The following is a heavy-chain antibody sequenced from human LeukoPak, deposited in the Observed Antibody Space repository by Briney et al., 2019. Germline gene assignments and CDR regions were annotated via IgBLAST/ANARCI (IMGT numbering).Heavy chain of an antibody. CDR2: TYYRSKWYY. J-gene: IGHJ4*02. V-gene: IGHV6-1*01. Sequence: SQTLSLTCAISGDSVSSNSAAWNWIGQSPSRGLEWLRRTYYRSKWYYDYAVAVKSRISINPDTSKNQFPLQLSSVTPEDTAVYYCARDPVGGSTIFDYWGQGTLVTVSS. CDR3: ARDPVGGSTIFDY. D-gene: IGHD1-26*01. CDR1: GDSVSSNSAA.